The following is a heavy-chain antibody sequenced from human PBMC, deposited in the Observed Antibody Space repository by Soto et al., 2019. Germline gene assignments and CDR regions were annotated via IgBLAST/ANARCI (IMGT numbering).Heavy chain of an antibody. J-gene: IGHJ6*03. CDR3: AREWGTVTTGLCYYYYMDV. CDR2: IYSGGST. V-gene: IGHV3-66*01. D-gene: IGHD4-17*01. CDR1: GFTVSSNY. Sequence: GGSLRLSCAASGFTVSSNYMSWVRQAPGKGLEWVSVIYSGGSTYYADSVKGRFTISRDNSKNTLYLQMNSLRAEDTAVYYCAREWGTVTTGLCYYYYMDVWGKGTTVTVSS.